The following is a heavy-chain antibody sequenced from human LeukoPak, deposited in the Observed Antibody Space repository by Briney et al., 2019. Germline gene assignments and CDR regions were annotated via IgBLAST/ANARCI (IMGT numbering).Heavy chain of an antibody. D-gene: IGHD4-23*01. CDR2: IYSDGST. CDR1: GFTVSSKY. V-gene: IGHV3-53*01. J-gene: IGHJ4*02. Sequence: GGSLRLSCATSGFTVSSKYMSWVRQAPGKGLEWVSVIYSDGSTYYTDSVKGRFTISRDNSKNTLFLQMNSLRAEDTAVYYCARSGGVITVAPFDCWGQGSLVTVSS. CDR3: ARSGGVITVAPFDC.